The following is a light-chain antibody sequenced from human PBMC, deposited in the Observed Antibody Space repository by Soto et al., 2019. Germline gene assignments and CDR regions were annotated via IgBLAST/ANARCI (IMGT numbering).Light chain of an antibody. Sequence: DIQMTQSPSTLSASVGDRVTITCRATQSISTSLAWYQQKPGKAPNLLTSGASNLESGVPSRFSGSGSGTEFTLTISSLQPDDFSSYYCQQYYTYSTFGQGTKVDIK. J-gene: IGKJ1*01. CDR1: QSISTS. CDR2: GAS. V-gene: IGKV1-5*01. CDR3: QQYYTYST.